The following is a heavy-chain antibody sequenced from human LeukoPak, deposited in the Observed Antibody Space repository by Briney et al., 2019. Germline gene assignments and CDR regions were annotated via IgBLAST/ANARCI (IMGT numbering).Heavy chain of an antibody. CDR1: GGTCSSYA. Sequence: SVKVSCKASGGTCSSYAISWVRQAPGQGLEWMGGIIPIFGTANYAQKFQGRVTITADESTSTAYMELSSLRSEDTAVYYCARESSRPDYGDYVGAFDIWGQGTMVTVSS. V-gene: IGHV1-69*13. J-gene: IGHJ3*02. CDR2: IIPIFGTA. D-gene: IGHD4-17*01. CDR3: ARESSRPDYGDYVGAFDI.